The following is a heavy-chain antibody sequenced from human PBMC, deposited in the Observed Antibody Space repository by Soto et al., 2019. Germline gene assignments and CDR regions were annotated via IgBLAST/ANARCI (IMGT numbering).Heavy chain of an antibody. V-gene: IGHV1-69*06. CDR3: ARGPGRPPLRYYDMDV. J-gene: IGHJ6*02. CDR1: GGTFSSYA. Sequence: SVKVSCKASGGTFSSYAISWVRQAPGQGLEWMGGIIPIFGTANYAQKFQGRVTITADKSTSTAYMELSSLRSEDTAVYYCARGPGRPPLRYYDMDVWGQGTTVTVSS. CDR2: IIPIFGTA.